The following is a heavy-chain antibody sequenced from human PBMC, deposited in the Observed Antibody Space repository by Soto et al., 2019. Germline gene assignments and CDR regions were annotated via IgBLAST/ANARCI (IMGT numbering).Heavy chain of an antibody. D-gene: IGHD3-10*02. CDR1: GYTFTAYH. Sequence: QVRLVQSGAEVKEPGDSVRVSCEASGYTFTAYHIHWVRQAPGQGLEWMGWINPKFGDTGYAQDYQGSGSMTSDMSISTVYMELSRLTSDDTAIYYCARNMDYYYGRGSGNGHGVWGQGTTVTVFS. J-gene: IGHJ6*02. CDR3: ARNMDYYYGRGSGNGHGV. CDR2: INPKFGDT. V-gene: IGHV1-2*02.